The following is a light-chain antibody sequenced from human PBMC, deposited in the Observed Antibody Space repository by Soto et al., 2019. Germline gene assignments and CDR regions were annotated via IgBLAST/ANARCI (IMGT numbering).Light chain of an antibody. CDR1: QSLSSS. CDR2: GAS. V-gene: IGKV3D-15*01. CDR3: QQYNNWPRT. J-gene: IGKJ1*01. Sequence: EIVMTQSPATLSVSPGERATLSCRASQSLSSSLAWYQQKPGQAPRLLIYGASTRAIGIPARFSGSGSETEFTLTISSLRSEDFAVYYCQQYNNWPRTFGQGTKVEIK.